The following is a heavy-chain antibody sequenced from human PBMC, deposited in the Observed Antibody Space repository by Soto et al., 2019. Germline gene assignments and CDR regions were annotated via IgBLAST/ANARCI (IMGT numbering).Heavy chain of an antibody. CDR1: GDSISSSY. CDR2: IYFSGST. J-gene: IGHJ4*02. D-gene: IGHD3-3*01. Sequence: SETLSLTCIVTGDSISSSYWSWIRQPPGKGLEWIGYIYFSGSTNYNPSLKSRVTISVDTSKNQFSLKLSSVTAADTAVYYCAREVSLNDFWSGYYRVIDYWGQGTLVTVSS. CDR3: AREVSLNDFWSGYYRVIDY. V-gene: IGHV4-59*01.